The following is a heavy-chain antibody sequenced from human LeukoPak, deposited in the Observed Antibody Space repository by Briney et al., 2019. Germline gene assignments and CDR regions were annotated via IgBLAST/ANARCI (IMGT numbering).Heavy chain of an antibody. CDR3: AREDSASYMDV. D-gene: IGHD2-21*01. CDR2: ISWNSGSI. CDR1: GFTFDDYA. J-gene: IGHJ6*03. Sequence: GRSLRLSCAASGFTFDDYAMHWVRQAPGKGLEWVSGISWNSGSIGYADSVKGRFTISRDNAKNSLYLQMSSLRAEDTAVYYCAREDSASYMDVWGKGTTVTVSS. V-gene: IGHV3-9*01.